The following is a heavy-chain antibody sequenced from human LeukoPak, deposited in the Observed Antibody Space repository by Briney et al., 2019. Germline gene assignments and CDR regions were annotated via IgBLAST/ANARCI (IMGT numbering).Heavy chain of an antibody. J-gene: IGHJ4*02. Sequence: GGSLRLSCAASGFTVSSNYMSWVRQAPGKGLEGVSGIYSGGSTYYADSVKGRFTISRDNSKNTLYLQMNSLRAEDTAVYYCARRPYSSSWYYFDYWGQGTLVTVSS. D-gene: IGHD6-13*01. CDR1: GFTVSSNY. V-gene: IGHV3-66*01. CDR3: ARRPYSSSWYYFDY. CDR2: IYSGGST.